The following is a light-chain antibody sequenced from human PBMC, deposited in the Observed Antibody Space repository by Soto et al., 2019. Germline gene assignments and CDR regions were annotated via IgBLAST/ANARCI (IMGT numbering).Light chain of an antibody. J-gene: IGKJ1*01. V-gene: IGKV3-20*01. CDR2: GAS. CDR1: QSVRSSY. CDR3: QQYGSSYPWT. Sequence: EIVLTQSPDTLSVSPGERATLPCRASQSVRSSYLAWYQQKPGQAPRLLIYGASSRATGIPDRFSGSGSGTDFTLTIRRLEPEDFAVYYCQQYGSSYPWTFGQGTKVDIK.